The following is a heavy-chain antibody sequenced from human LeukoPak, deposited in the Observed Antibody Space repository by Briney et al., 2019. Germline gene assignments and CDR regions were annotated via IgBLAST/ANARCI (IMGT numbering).Heavy chain of an antibody. Sequence: PSETLSLTCAVYGGSFSGCYWSWIRQPPGKGLEWIGEINHSGSTNYNPSLKSRVTISVDTSKNQFSLKLSSVTAADTAVYYCARGQAYYDILTGSPQNYYYYGMDVWGKGTTVTVSS. CDR3: ARGQAYYDILTGSPQNYYYYGMDV. CDR1: GGSFSGCY. V-gene: IGHV4-34*01. CDR2: INHSGST. D-gene: IGHD3-9*01. J-gene: IGHJ6*04.